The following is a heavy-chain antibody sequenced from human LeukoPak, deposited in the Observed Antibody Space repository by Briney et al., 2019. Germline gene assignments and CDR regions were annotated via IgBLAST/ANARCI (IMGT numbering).Heavy chain of an antibody. CDR1: GYTFTSYG. J-gene: IGHJ4*02. V-gene: IGHV1-18*01. CDR2: ISAYNGNT. Sequence: ASVKVSCKASGYTFTSYGISWVRQAPGQGLEWMGWISAYNGNTNYAQKLQGRVTMTTDTSTSTAYMELRSLRTDDTAVYYCASEGNEYCGGDCWDWGQGTLVTVSS. CDR3: ASEGNEYCGGDCWD. D-gene: IGHD2-21*02.